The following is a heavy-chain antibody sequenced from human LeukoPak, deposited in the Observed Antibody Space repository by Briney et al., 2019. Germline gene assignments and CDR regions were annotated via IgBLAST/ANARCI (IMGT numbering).Heavy chain of an antibody. J-gene: IGHJ4*02. V-gene: IGHV4-39*07. D-gene: IGHD1-26*01. CDR1: GGSISSSSYY. Sequence: SETLSLTCTVSGGSISSSSYYWGWIRQPPGKGLEWIGSIYYSGSTYYNPSLKSRVTISVDTSKNQFSLKLSSVTAADTAVYYCATTTIRLGYWGQGTLVTVSS. CDR3: ATTTIRLGY. CDR2: IYYSGST.